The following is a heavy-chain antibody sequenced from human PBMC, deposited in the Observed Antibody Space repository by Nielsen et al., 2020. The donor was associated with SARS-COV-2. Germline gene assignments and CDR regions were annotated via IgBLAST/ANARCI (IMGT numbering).Heavy chain of an antibody. CDR2: INSDGSST. CDR1: GFTFSSYW. CDR3: ALLPAASYYYGMDV. V-gene: IGHV3-74*01. J-gene: IGHJ6*02. D-gene: IGHD2-2*01. Sequence: GGSLRLSCAASGFTFSSYWMHWVRQAPGKGLVWVSRINSDGSSTSYADSVKGRFTISRDNAKNTLYLQMNSLRAEDTAVYYCALLPAASYYYGMDVWGQGTTVTVSS.